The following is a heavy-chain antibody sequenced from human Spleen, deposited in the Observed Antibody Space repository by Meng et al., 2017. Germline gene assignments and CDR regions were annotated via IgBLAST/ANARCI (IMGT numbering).Heavy chain of an antibody. D-gene: IGHD6-13*01. J-gene: IGHJ4*02. CDR3: ARGGRAAALDY. Sequence: GESLKISCAASRFSFDDYTMHWVRQAPGKGLEWVSLIKRDGDITYYADSVKGRFTISRDNSRNSLYLQMNSLRTEDTALYYCARGGRAAALDYWGQGTLVTVSS. V-gene: IGHV3-43*01. CDR2: IKRDGDIT. CDR1: RFSFDDYT.